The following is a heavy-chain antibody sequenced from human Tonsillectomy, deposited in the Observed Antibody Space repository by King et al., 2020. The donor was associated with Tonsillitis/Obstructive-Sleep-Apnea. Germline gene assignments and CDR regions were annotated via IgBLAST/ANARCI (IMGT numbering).Heavy chain of an antibody. CDR3: ASTGDLYGSGNYFSNAMDV. D-gene: IGHD3-10*01. J-gene: IGHJ6*02. CDR1: GYSFTSYW. Sequence: QLVQSGAEVKKPGASLRISCKGSGYSFTSYWISWVRQMPGEGLEWMGRIDPGDSYTNYSPSFQGHVTISADKSISTAYLQWSSLKASDTAIYYCASTGDLYGSGNYFSNAMDVWGQGTTVTVSS. V-gene: IGHV5-10-1*03. CDR2: IDPGDSYT.